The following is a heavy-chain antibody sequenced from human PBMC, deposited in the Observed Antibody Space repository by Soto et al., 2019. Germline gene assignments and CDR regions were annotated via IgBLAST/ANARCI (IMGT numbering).Heavy chain of an antibody. CDR3: ARERRYCTNGVCYRHFDY. CDR2: IYSGGST. J-gene: IGHJ4*02. CDR1: GFTVSSNY. D-gene: IGHD2-8*01. V-gene: IGHV3-53*01. Sequence: EVQLVESGGGLIQPGGSLRLSCAASGFTVSSNYMSWVRQAPGKGLEWVSVIYSGGSTYYADSVKGRFTISRDNSKNTLYLQMNSLRAEDTAVYYCARERRYCTNGVCYRHFDYWGQGTLVTVSS.